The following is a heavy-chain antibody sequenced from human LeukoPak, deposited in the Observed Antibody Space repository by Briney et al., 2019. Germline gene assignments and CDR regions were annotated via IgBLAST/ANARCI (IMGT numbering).Heavy chain of an antibody. CDR2: MNPNSGNT. V-gene: IGHV1-8*01. CDR1: GYTFTSYD. D-gene: IGHD6-19*01. Sequence: ASVKVSCKASGYTFTSYDINWVREATGQGLEWMGWMNPNSGNTGYAQKFQGRVTMTRNTSISTAYMELNSLRSEDTAVYYCARVNARRVAGTNFDYWGQGTLVTVSS. CDR3: ARVNARRVAGTNFDY. J-gene: IGHJ4*02.